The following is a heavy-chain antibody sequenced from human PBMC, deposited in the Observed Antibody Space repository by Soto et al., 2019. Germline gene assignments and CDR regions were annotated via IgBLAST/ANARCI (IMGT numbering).Heavy chain of an antibody. CDR3: ATRVQDPGKYYYGMDV. CDR2: IYPGDSDT. Sequence: GEALKISCKGSGYSFTSYWIGWVRQMPGKGLEWMGIIYPGDSDTRYSPSFQGQVTISADKSISTAYLQWSSLKASDTAMYYCATRVQDPGKYYYGMDVWGQGTTVTVSS. V-gene: IGHV5-51*01. J-gene: IGHJ6*02. D-gene: IGHD6-13*01. CDR1: GYSFTSYW.